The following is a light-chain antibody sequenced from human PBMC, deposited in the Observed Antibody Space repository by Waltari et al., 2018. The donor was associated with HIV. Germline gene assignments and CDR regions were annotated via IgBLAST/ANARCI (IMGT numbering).Light chain of an antibody. J-gene: IGLJ3*02. Sequence: QSALTQPASVSGSPGQSITISCTGTSSDVGSYNLFSWYQQHPGKAPKLMIYEVSKPPSGVSNRFSGSKSGNTASLTISGLQAEDEADYYCCSYAGSCWVFGGGTKLTVL. CDR3: CSYAGSCWV. CDR2: EVS. V-gene: IGLV2-23*02. CDR1: SSDVGSYNL.